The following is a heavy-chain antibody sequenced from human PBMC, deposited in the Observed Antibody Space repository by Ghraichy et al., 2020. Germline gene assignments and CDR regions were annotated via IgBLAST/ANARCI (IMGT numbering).Heavy chain of an antibody. J-gene: IGHJ4*02. CDR1: GFSLNTRGEG. CDR2: IYWDDEK. Sequence: SGPTLVKPTQTLTLTCTFSGFSLNTRGEGVGWIRQPPGKALDWLALIYWDDEKRYSPTLKRRLTVTKDTSKNQVVLTMTNMDPVDTSNNSCAPFLITYYDVFDPGSFDYWSQVTLVTVSS. CDR3: APFLITYYDVFDPGSFDY. V-gene: IGHV2-5*02. D-gene: IGHD3-9*01.